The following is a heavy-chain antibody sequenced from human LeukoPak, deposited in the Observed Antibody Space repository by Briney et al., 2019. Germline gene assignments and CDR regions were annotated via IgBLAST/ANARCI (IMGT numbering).Heavy chain of an antibody. J-gene: IGHJ5*02. Sequence: SGTLSLTCAVSGGSISSSNWWSWVRQPPGKGLEWIGEIYHSGSTNYNPSLKSRVTISVDKSKNQFSLKLSSVTAADTAVYYCARDYSGPFWSGYKKEHWFDPWGQGTLATVSS. V-gene: IGHV4-4*02. CDR2: IYHSGST. CDR3: ARDYSGPFWSGYKKEHWFDP. CDR1: GGSISSSNW. D-gene: IGHD3-3*01.